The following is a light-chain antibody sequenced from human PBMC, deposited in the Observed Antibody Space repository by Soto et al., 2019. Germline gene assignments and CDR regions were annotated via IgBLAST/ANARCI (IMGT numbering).Light chain of an antibody. CDR3: QQYNNWPRALT. J-gene: IGKJ4*01. CDR1: QSVSSN. V-gene: IGKV3-15*01. Sequence: ELVMTQSPATLSVSPGERATLSCRASQSVSSNLAWYQQKPGQAPRLLIYGASTRATGIPARFSGSGSGTEFTLTISSLQSEDFAVYYCQQYNNWPRALTFGGGTKVESK. CDR2: GAS.